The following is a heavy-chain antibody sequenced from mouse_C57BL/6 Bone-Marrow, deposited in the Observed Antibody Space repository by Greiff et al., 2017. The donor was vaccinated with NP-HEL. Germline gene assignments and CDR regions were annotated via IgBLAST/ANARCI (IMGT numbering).Heavy chain of an antibody. CDR3: ARETTVVPYYFDY. Sequence: VQLQQPGAELVKPGASVKLSCKASGYTFTSYWMHWVKQRPGQGLEWIGMIHPNSGSTNYNEKFKSKATLTVDKSSSTAYMQLSSLTSEDSAVYYGARETTVVPYYFDYWGHGTTLTVSA. V-gene: IGHV1-64*01. CDR1: GYTFTSYW. D-gene: IGHD1-1*01. CDR2: IHPNSGST. J-gene: IGHJ2*01.